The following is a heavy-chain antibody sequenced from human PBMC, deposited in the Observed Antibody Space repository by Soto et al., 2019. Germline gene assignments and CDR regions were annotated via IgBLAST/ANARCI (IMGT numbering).Heavy chain of an antibody. CDR2: ISGSGTVT. V-gene: IGHV3-23*01. CDR1: GFAFTTYA. CDR3: ARTITGYFWAGAY. Sequence: VGSVRLSCEVSGFAFTTYAMNWVRQAPGKGLEWVAGISGSGTVTYYADSVKGRFTISRDNSKDTVFLQMDSLRAEDTAIYYCARTITGYFWAGAYWGQGTLVTVSS. J-gene: IGHJ4*02. D-gene: IGHD1-1*01.